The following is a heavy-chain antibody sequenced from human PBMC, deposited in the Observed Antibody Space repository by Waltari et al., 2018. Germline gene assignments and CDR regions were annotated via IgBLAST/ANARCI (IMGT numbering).Heavy chain of an antibody. Sequence: QVQLVQSGPEVKKPGASVKVSCKASGYTFNNHGITWVRQAPGQGLEWMGRSSVFKGDTDYVEKFQDRVSMTTDTSTTTAYMELRSLTSADTAVYFCARLSGSYYPDFDYWGQGTLVTVSS. J-gene: IGHJ4*02. CDR2: SSVFKGDT. CDR3: ARLSGSYYPDFDY. D-gene: IGHD1-26*01. V-gene: IGHV1-18*01. CDR1: GYTFNNHG.